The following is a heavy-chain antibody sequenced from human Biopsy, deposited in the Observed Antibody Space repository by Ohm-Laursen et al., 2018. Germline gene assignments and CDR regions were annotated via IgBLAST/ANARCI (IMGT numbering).Heavy chain of an antibody. CDR3: ARRGSGGRSFDH. CDR1: GGSISSDY. J-gene: IGHJ4*01. CDR2: ISDSGST. V-gene: IGHV4-59*08. Sequence: SETLSLTCAVSGGSISSDYWSWIRQTPGKGPEWIGDISDSGSTNYKPSLKSRVIISVDTSKNQFSLNLSSVTAADTAVYYCARRGSGGRSFDHWGQGTLVTVSS. D-gene: IGHD2-15*01.